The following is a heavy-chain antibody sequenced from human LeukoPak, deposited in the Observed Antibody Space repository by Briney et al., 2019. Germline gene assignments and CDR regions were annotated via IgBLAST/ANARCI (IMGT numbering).Heavy chain of an antibody. CDR3: ARGGRSGSHDKFDY. CDR1: GFTYSSYA. J-gene: IGHJ4*02. CDR2: ISSDGDRT. V-gene: IGHV3-64*01. D-gene: IGHD1-26*01. Sequence: GGSLRLSCPASGFTYSSYAMHWVRQAPGKGLEFVSGISSDGDRTYYVSSVRGRFIISRGNSKNTLDLQMGSLRGDDMAVYYCARGGRSGSHDKFDYWGQGTLVTVSS.